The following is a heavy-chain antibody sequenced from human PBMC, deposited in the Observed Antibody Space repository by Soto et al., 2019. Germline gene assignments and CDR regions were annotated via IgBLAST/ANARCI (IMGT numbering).Heavy chain of an antibody. CDR2: MKDSGSET. CDR3: ARDGNDLWSGSDS. J-gene: IGHJ4*02. D-gene: IGHD3-3*01. CDR1: GFTFSSYW. V-gene: IGHV3-7*01. Sequence: GGSLRLSCAASGFTFSSYWMSWVRQVPGKGLEWVANMKDSGSETYFMDSVEGRFTISRDNAKNSLFLQMNSLRVEDTAVYYCARDGNDLWSGSDSWGQGTLVTVSS.